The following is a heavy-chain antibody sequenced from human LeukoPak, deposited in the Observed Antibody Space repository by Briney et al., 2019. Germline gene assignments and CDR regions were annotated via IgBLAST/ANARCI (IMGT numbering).Heavy chain of an antibody. CDR2: INTDGNDK. CDR1: GFSFQKFW. CDR3: ARDTEHGMFDH. J-gene: IGHJ4*02. V-gene: IGHV3-7*01. D-gene: IGHD1-26*01. Sequence: GGSLRLSCEVSGFSFQKFWMSWVRQAPGKGLEWVANINTDGNDKFYVGSVEGRFTISRDNAKNSVYLQMNSLRADDMAIYYCARDTEHGMFDHWGQGTLVTVSS.